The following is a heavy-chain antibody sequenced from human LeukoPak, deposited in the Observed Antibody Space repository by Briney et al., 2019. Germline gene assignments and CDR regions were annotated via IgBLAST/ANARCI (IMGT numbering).Heavy chain of an antibody. Sequence: RGSLRLSCAASRFTLSSYAMSWVRQAPGKGLEWVSAISGSGGSTYYADSVKGRFTISRDNSKNTLYLQMNSLRAEDTAVYYCAKPRSQLGPFDYWGQGTLVTVSS. CDR1: RFTLSSYA. J-gene: IGHJ4*02. D-gene: IGHD1-1*01. V-gene: IGHV3-23*01. CDR2: ISGSGGST. CDR3: AKPRSQLGPFDY.